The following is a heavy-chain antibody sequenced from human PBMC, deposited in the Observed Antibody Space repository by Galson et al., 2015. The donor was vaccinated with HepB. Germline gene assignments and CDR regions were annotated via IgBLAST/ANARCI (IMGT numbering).Heavy chain of an antibody. J-gene: IGHJ4*02. CDR3: ARRGAGLAARLGFGDY. Sequence: QSGAEVKKPGESLKISCKGSGYSFTSYWIGWVRQMPGKGLEWMGIIYPGDSDTRYSPSFQGQVTISADKSISTAYLQWSSLKASDTAMYYCARRGAGLAARLGFGDYWGQGTLVTVSS. CDR2: IYPGDSDT. D-gene: IGHD6-6*01. CDR1: GYSFTSYW. V-gene: IGHV5-51*03.